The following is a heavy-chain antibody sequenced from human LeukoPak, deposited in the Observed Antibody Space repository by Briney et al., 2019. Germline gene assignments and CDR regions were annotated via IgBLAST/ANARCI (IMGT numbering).Heavy chain of an antibody. CDR1: GFTFSSYS. D-gene: IGHD2-2*01. CDR2: ISSSSSTI. CDR3: AKDVVNCGSTSCYFYYYMDV. J-gene: IGHJ6*03. V-gene: IGHV3-48*01. Sequence: GGSLRLSCAASGFTFSSYSMNWVRQAPGKGREWVSYISSSSSTIYYADSVKGRFTISRDNAKNSLYLQMNSLRAEDTAVYYCAKDVVNCGSTSCYFYYYMDVWGKGTTVTVSS.